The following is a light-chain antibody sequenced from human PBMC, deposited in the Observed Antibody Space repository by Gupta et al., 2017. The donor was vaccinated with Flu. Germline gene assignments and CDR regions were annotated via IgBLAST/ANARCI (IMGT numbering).Light chain of an antibody. J-gene: IGKJ1*01. CDR1: QTISSSY. CDR2: GAS. V-gene: IGKV3-20*01. Sequence: EIVLTQSPGTLSLSPGKRATLSCRAGQTISSSYLAWYQQKPGQAPRLLIYGASSRATGIPDRCSGSGSGTDFTLTISRLEPEDFAVYYCQQYGSSPQTFGQGTKVEIK. CDR3: QQYGSSPQT.